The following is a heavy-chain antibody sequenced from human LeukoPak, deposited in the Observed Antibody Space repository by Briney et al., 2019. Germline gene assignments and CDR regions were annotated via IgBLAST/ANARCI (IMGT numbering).Heavy chain of an antibody. D-gene: IGHD5-12*01. CDR2: IRYDGSNK. CDR1: GFTFSSYG. Sequence: GGSLRLSCAASGFTFSSYGMHWVRQAPGKGLEWVAFIRYDGSNKYYADSVKGRFTISRDNSKNTLYLQMNSLRAEDTAVYYCAKDGVIVATIKGYFDYWGQGTLVTVSS. J-gene: IGHJ4*02. V-gene: IGHV3-30*02. CDR3: AKDGVIVATIKGYFDY.